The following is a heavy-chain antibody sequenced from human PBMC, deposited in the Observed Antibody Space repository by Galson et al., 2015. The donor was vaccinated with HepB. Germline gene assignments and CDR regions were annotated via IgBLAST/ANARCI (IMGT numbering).Heavy chain of an antibody. CDR1: GYTFTSYD. Sequence: SVKVSCKASGYTFTSYDINWVRQATGQGLEWMGWMNPNSGNTGYAQKFQGRVTMTRNTSISTAYMELSSLRSEDTAVYYCARSGRAAAGGDYWGQGTLVTVSS. V-gene: IGHV1-8*01. D-gene: IGHD6-13*01. CDR3: ARSGRAAAGGDY. J-gene: IGHJ4*02. CDR2: MNPNSGNT.